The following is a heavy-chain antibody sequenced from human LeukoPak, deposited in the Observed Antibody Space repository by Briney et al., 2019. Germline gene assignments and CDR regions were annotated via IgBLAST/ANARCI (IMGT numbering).Heavy chain of an antibody. Sequence: SETLSLTCTVSGFSISSGYYWGWIRQPPGKGLEWIGSIYHSETTYYNPSLKSRVTISVDTSKNQFSLKLSSVTAADTAVYYCARAGPQYGDPEYCQHWGQGTLVTVSS. CDR2: IYHSETT. CDR3: ARAGPQYGDPEYCQH. J-gene: IGHJ1*01. D-gene: IGHD4-17*01. V-gene: IGHV4-38-2*02. CDR1: GFSISSGYY.